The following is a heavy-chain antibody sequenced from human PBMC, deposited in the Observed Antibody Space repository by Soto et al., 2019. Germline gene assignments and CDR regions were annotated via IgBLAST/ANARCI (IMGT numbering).Heavy chain of an antibody. Sequence: SETLSLTCTISGGSVTSGSYYWSWIRQPPGKGLEWIGYIYYSGSIDYNPSLKSRVTISADTSKTQFSLMMTSVTAADTAVYYCARYSSSSVFDYWGQGTLVTVSS. CDR1: GGSVTSGSYY. D-gene: IGHD6-6*01. CDR2: IYYSGSI. J-gene: IGHJ4*02. V-gene: IGHV4-61*01. CDR3: ARYSSSSVFDY.